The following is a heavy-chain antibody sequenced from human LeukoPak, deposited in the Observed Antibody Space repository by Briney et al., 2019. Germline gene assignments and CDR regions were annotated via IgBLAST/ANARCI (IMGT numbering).Heavy chain of an antibody. J-gene: IGHJ6*02. CDR3: ARHHCSSTSCYSADYYYYYGMDV. CDR1: GGSISSYY. D-gene: IGHD2-2*01. V-gene: IGHV4-59*08. CDR2: IYYSGST. Sequence: SETLSLTCTVSGGSISSYYWSWIRQPPGKGLEWIGYIYYSGSTNYNPSLKSRVTISVDTSKNQFSLKLSSVTAADTAVYYCARHHCSSTSCYSADYYYYYGMDVWGQGTTVTVSS.